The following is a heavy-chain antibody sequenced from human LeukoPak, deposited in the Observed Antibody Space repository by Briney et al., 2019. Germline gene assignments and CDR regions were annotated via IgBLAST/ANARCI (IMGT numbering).Heavy chain of an antibody. V-gene: IGHV3-74*01. J-gene: IGHJ4*02. CDR2: INSDGSTT. Sequence: GGSLRLSCAASGFTFSSYWMHWVRQAPGKGLVWVSRINSDGSTTNYADYVKGRFTISRDNSKNTLYLQMNSLRAEDTAVYYCARDTNWNSLDYWGQGTLVTVSS. CDR1: GFTFSSYW. D-gene: IGHD1-7*01. CDR3: ARDTNWNSLDY.